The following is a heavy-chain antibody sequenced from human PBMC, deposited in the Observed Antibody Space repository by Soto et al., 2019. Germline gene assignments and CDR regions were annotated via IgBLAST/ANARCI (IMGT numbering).Heavy chain of an antibody. Sequence: PGGSLRLSCAASGFTFSGSAMHWVRQASGKGREWVGRIRSKANSYATAYAASVKGRITISRDDSKNTAYLQMNSLKTEDTAVYYCTTIVVVPAARVGMDVWGQGTTVTVSS. J-gene: IGHJ6*02. V-gene: IGHV3-73*01. CDR2: IRSKANSYAT. CDR1: GFTFSGSA. CDR3: TTIVVVPAARVGMDV. D-gene: IGHD2-2*01.